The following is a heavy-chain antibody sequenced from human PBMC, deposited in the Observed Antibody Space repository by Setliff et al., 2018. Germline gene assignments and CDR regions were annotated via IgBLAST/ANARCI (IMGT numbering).Heavy chain of an antibody. CDR2: IRNDGATT. CDR3: ARDSHTYYDILTGYLDFDY. V-gene: IGHV3-48*04. D-gene: IGHD3-9*01. J-gene: IGHJ4*02. Sequence: GGSLRLSCAASGFTFSSDPMNWVRQAPGKGLEWLSNIRNDGATTSYAYSVKGRFTISRDNAKNSLYLQMNSLRAEDTAVYYCARDSHTYYDILTGYLDFDYWGQGTLVTVSS. CDR1: GFTFSSDP.